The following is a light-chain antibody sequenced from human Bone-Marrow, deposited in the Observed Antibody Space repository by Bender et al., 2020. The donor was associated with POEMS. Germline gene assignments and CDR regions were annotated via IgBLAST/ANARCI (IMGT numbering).Light chain of an antibody. CDR1: SSDVGSYDL. Sequence: QSALTQPASVSGSPGQSITISCAGTSSDVGSYDLVSWYQQHPGKAPKLVIYDVSHWPSGVSNRFSGSKSGNTASLTISGLQAEDEADYYCSSYTIKNTLIFGGGTKLTVL. J-gene: IGLJ2*01. CDR3: SSYTIKNTLI. CDR2: DVS. V-gene: IGLV2-14*02.